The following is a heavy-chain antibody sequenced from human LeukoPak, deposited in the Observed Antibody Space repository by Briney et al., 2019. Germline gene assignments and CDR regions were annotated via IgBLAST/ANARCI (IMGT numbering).Heavy chain of an antibody. J-gene: IGHJ1*01. Sequence: PSETLSLTCTVSGGSISSGSYYWSWIRQPAGKGLEWIGRIYTSGSTNYNPSLKSRVTISVDTSKNQFSLKLSSVTAADTAVYYCARDDGVYSSGPYFQHWGQGTLVTVSS. CDR2: IYTSGST. CDR3: ARDDGVYSSGPYFQH. CDR1: GGSISSGSYY. D-gene: IGHD6-19*01. V-gene: IGHV4-61*02.